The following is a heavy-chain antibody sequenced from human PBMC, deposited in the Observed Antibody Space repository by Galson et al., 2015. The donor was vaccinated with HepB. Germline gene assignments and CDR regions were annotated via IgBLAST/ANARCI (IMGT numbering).Heavy chain of an antibody. V-gene: IGHV3-33*01. CDR3: TREGRITVTIFDY. J-gene: IGHJ4*02. D-gene: IGHD4-17*01. Sequence: LRLSCAASGFTFGGYGMHWVRQAPGKGLEWVGVIWYDGSNQHYADSVKGRFTISRDNSKNILYLQMNSLRAEDTAVYYCTREGRITVTIFDYWGQGSLVTVSS. CDR2: IWYDGSNQ. CDR1: GFTFGGYG.